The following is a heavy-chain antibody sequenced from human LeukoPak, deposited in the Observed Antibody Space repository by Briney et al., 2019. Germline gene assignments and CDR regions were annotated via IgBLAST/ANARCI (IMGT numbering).Heavy chain of an antibody. D-gene: IGHD3-16*01. V-gene: IGHV4-59*01. CDR1: GGSISSYY. CDR2: IYYSGST. J-gene: IGHJ5*02. Sequence: SETLSLTCTVSGGSISSYYWSWIRQPPGKGLEWIGYIYYSGSTNYNPSLKSRVTISVDTSKNQFSLKLSSVTAADTAVYYCARDLGGDNWFDPWGQGTLVTVSS. CDR3: ARDLGGDNWFDP.